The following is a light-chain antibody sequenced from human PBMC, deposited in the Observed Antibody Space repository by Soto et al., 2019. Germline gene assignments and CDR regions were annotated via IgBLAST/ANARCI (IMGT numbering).Light chain of an antibody. CDR1: QSISSY. J-gene: IGKJ2*01. CDR2: EAS. Sequence: EIVLTQSPATLSLSPGERATLSCRASQSISSYLAWYQQKPGQAPRLLIYEASKRATGIPARFSGSGSGTDFTLSISSLEPEDFVVYYCQLRSTWPPEYTFGQGTKLEIK. CDR3: QLRSTWPPEYT. V-gene: IGKV3-11*01.